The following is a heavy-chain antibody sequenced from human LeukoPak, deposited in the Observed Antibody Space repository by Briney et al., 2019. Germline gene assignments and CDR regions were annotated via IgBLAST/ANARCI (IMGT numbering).Heavy chain of an antibody. CDR2: IGTAGDT. CDR3: ARARVYCSGGSCYNCFDY. D-gene: IGHD2-15*01. CDR1: GFTFSSYD. V-gene: IGHV3-13*04. Sequence: QTGGSLRLSCAASGFTFSSYDMHWVRQATGKGLEWVSAIGTAGDTYYPGSVKGRFTISRENAKNSLYFQMNSLRAGDTAVYYCARARVYCSGGSCYNCFDYWGQGTLVTVSS. J-gene: IGHJ4*02.